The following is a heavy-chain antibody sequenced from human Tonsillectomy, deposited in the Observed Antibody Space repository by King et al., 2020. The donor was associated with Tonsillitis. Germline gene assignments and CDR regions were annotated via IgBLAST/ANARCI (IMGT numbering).Heavy chain of an antibody. D-gene: IGHD3-10*01. CDR1: GFTFRSYW. Sequence: VQLVESGGGLVPPGGSLRLSCEASGFTFRSYWMGWVRQAPGKGLEWVANIKKDGSEKNYAGSLKGRFTISRDNAKSTLDLQMNSLRAEDTAVYYCARSYGAGVRHYYYYMDVWGKGTTVTVSS. CDR3: ARSYGAGVRHYYYYMDV. J-gene: IGHJ6*03. CDR2: IKKDGSEK. V-gene: IGHV3-7*03.